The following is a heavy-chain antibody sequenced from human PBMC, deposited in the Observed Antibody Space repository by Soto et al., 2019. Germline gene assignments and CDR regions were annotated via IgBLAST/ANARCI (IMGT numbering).Heavy chain of an antibody. D-gene: IGHD2-2*01. J-gene: IGHJ6*02. CDR3: ARGASLGGCSSTSCYRGYYYYYHGMDV. Sequence: SGGSLRLSCAASGFTFSSYAMHWVRQAPGKGLEWVAVISYDGSNKYYADSVKGRFTISRDNSKNTLYLQMNSLRAEDTAVYYCARGASLGGCSSTSCYRGYYYYYHGMDVWGQGTTVTVSS. CDR1: GFTFSSYA. V-gene: IGHV3-30-3*01. CDR2: ISYDGSNK.